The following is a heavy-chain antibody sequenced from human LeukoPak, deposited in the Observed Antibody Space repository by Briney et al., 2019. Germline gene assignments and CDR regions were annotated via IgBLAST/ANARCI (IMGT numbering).Heavy chain of an antibody. CDR3: AREISDADAFDI. Sequence: GGSLRLSCAASGFTFSSYSMNWVRQAPGKGLEWVSSISSSSSYIYYADSVKGRFTISRDNAKNSLYLQMNSLRAEDTAVYYCAREISDADAFDIWGQGTMVTVSS. CDR2: ISSSSSYI. V-gene: IGHV3-21*01. CDR1: GFTFSSYS. J-gene: IGHJ3*02. D-gene: IGHD2-2*01.